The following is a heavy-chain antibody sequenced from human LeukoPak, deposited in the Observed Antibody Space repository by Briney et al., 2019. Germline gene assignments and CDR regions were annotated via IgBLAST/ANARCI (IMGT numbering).Heavy chain of an antibody. Sequence: SETLSLTCTVSGGSISSFYCSWIRQPPGKGLEWIGYIYYSGSTNYNPSLKSRVTTSVDTSKNQFSLKLSSVTAADTAVYYCARVWATTGYPFDNWGQGTLVTVSS. CDR1: GGSISSFY. J-gene: IGHJ4*02. CDR2: IYYSGST. V-gene: IGHV4-59*01. D-gene: IGHD1-1*01. CDR3: ARVWATTGYPFDN.